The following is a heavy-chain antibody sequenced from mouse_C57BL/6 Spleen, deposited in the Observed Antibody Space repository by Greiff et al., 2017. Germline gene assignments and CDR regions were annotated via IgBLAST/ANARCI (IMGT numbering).Heavy chain of an antibody. CDR2: INPGSGGT. Sequence: VKLQESGAELVRPGTSVKVSCKASGYAFTNYLIEWVKQRPGQGLEWIGVINPGSGGTNYNEKFKGKATLTADKSSSTAYMQLSSLTSEDSAVYFCARSAGGRWYFDVWGTGTTVTVSS. D-gene: IGHD1-1*02. CDR1: GYAFTNYL. V-gene: IGHV1-54*01. J-gene: IGHJ1*03. CDR3: ARSAGGRWYFDV.